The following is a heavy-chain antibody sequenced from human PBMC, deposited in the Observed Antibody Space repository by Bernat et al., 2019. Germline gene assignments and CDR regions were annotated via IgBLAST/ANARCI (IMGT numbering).Heavy chain of an antibody. CDR3: ARQKGYYDSSGYSGRYYFDY. Sequence: QLQLQESGPGLVKPSETLSLSCTVSGGSISSSGYYGGWIRQPPGKGLEWIGSIYYSGSTYYNPSLKSRVTISVDTSKNQFSLKLSSVTAADTAEYYCARQKGYYDSSGYSGRYYFDYWGQGTLVTVSS. V-gene: IGHV4-39*01. J-gene: IGHJ4*02. CDR1: GGSISSSGYY. CDR2: IYYSGST. D-gene: IGHD3-22*01.